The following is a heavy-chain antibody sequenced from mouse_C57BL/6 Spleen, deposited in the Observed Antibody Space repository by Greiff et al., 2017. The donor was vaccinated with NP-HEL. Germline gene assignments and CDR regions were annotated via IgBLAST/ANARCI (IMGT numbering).Heavy chain of an antibody. V-gene: IGHV1-69*01. Sequence: QVQLQQSGAELVMPGASVKLSCKASGYTFTSYWMHWVKQRPGQGLEWIGEIDPSDSYTNYNQKFKGKSTLTVDKSSSTAYMQLSSLTSEDSAVYYCARGNYGNYGAMNYWGQGTSVTVSS. D-gene: IGHD2-1*01. CDR1: GYTFTSYW. CDR2: IDPSDSYT. J-gene: IGHJ4*01. CDR3: ARGNYGNYGAMNY.